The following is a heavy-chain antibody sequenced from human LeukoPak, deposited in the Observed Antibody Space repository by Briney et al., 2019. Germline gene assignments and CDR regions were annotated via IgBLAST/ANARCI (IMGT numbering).Heavy chain of an antibody. J-gene: IGHJ3*02. CDR2: IYPGDSDT. CDR1: GYSVTNSW. V-gene: IGHV5-51*01. CDR3: ARVAVGALDAFDI. Sequence: GESLKISCQGSGYSVTNSWIGWVRQMPGKGLEWMGIIYPGDSDTRYSPSFQGQVTISADKSISTAHLQWSSLKASDTAIYYCARVAVGALDAFDIWGQGTLVTVSS. D-gene: IGHD1-26*01.